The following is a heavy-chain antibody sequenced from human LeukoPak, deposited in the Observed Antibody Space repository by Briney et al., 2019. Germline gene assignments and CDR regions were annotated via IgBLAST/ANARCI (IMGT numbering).Heavy chain of an antibody. J-gene: IGHJ4*02. CDR1: GYTLTELS. V-gene: IGHV1-24*01. CDR2: FDPEDGET. D-gene: IGHD5-18*01. CDR3: ATGYSYGSYYFDY. Sequence: GALVKVSCKVSGYTLTELSMHWVRQAPGKGLEWMGGFDPEDGETIYAQKFQGRVTMTEDTSTDTAYMELSSLRSEDTAVYYCATGYSYGSYYFDYWGQGTLVTVSS.